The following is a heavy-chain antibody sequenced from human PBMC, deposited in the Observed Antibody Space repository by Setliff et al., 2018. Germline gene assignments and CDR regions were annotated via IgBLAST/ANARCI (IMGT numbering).Heavy chain of an antibody. J-gene: IGHJ6*03. CDR2: IYIGGSA. Sequence: NPSETLSLTCTVPGGSISSYYRSWIRQPAGKGLEWIGHIYIGGSANYNPSLKSRVTMSIDTSKNQFSLKLNSVTAADMAVYYCAREQWLDPPGYYYMDVWAKGTTVTVSS. CDR3: AREQWLDPPGYYYMDV. D-gene: IGHD6-19*01. CDR1: GGSISSYY. V-gene: IGHV4-4*07.